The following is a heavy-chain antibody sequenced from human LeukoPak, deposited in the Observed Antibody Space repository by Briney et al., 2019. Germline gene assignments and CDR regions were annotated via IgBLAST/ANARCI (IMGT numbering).Heavy chain of an antibody. J-gene: IGHJ4*02. CDR2: ISGSGSYI. CDR3: ARVRNDYGDFAFDY. CDR1: GFTFSTYN. V-gene: IGHV3-21*01. D-gene: IGHD4-17*01. Sequence: PGGSLRLSCAASGFTFSTYNMNWVRQAPGKGLEWVSSISGSGSYIYYADSVKGRFTISRDNAKNSLYLQMNSLRAEDTAVYYCARVRNDYGDFAFDYWGQGTLVTVSS.